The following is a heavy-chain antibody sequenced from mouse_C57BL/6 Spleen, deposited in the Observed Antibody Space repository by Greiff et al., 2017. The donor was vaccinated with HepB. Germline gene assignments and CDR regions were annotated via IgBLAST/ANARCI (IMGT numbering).Heavy chain of an antibody. V-gene: IGHV1-55*01. CDR1: GYTFTRYW. J-gene: IGHJ4*01. CDR2: IYPGSGST. Sequence: QVQLQQPGAELVKPGASVKMSCKASGYTFTRYWITWVKQRPGQGLEWIGVIYPGSGSTNYNEKFTSKATLTVDTSSSTAYMQLSSLTSEDSAVYYCATNHDYAMEYWGQGTSVTVSS. D-gene: IGHD1-3*01. CDR3: ATNHDYAMEY.